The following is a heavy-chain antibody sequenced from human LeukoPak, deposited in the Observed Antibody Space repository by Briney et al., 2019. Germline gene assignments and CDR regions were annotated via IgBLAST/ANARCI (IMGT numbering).Heavy chain of an antibody. Sequence: PGGSLRLSCAASGFTFSSYWMHWVRQVPGKGLVWVSRIKNDGSSTSYADSEKGRFTISRDNAKNTLYLQMNSLRAEDTAVYYCAKIGYDSSGYYLYYTDYWGQGTLVTVSS. D-gene: IGHD3-22*01. CDR1: GFTFSSYW. CDR3: AKIGYDSSGYYLYYTDY. J-gene: IGHJ4*02. V-gene: IGHV3-74*01. CDR2: IKNDGSST.